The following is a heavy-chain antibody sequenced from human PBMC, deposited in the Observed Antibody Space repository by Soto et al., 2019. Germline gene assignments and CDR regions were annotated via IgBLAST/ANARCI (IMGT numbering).Heavy chain of an antibody. V-gene: IGHV4-59*08. D-gene: IGHD7-27*01. CDR2: IYFSGST. J-gene: IGHJ4*02. CDR3: ASHLRPTNWGGGYFDY. Sequence: SETLSLTCTVSGGSISGYYWSWIRQPPGTGLEWIGYIYFSGSTNYNPSLKSRVTISVDTSKNHFSLKLTSVTAADTAVYYCASHLRPTNWGGGYFDYWGQGPLVTVSS. CDR1: GGSISGYY.